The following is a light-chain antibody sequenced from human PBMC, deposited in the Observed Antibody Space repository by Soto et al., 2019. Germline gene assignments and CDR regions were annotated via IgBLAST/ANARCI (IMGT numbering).Light chain of an antibody. CDR3: QQYNSWPPIT. CDR1: QSISSSY. V-gene: IGKV3-20*01. Sequence: EIVLTQSPGTLSLSPGKRATLSCRASQSISSSYLAWYQQRPGQAPRLLIYDVSIRATGVPARFSGTGSETDFTLTISSLQSEDFAVYYCQQYNSWPPITFGQGTRLEIK. CDR2: DVS. J-gene: IGKJ5*01.